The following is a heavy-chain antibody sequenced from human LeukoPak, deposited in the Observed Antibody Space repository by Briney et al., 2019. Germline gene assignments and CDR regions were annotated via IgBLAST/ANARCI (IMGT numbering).Heavy chain of an antibody. J-gene: IGHJ5*02. Sequence: GASVKVSCTASGYTFTNYDINWVRQATAQGLEWMGWMHPNTDNTGYAQKFQGRVTMTRNTSISTAFMELSSLTSDDTAVYYCARGKYSVSSYWFDPWGQGTLVTVSS. CDR1: GYTFTNYD. CDR3: ARGKYSVSSYWFDP. V-gene: IGHV1-8*01. CDR2: MHPNTDNT. D-gene: IGHD1-26*01.